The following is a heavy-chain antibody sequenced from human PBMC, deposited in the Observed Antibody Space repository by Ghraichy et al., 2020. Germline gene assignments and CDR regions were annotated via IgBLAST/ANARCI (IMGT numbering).Heavy chain of an antibody. Sequence: SVKVSCKASGFTFTSSAMQWVRQARGQRLEWIGWIVVGSGNTNYAQKFQERVTITRDMSTSTAYMELSSLRSEDTAVYYCAAFHRRVGMVREIDYWGQGTLVTVSS. D-gene: IGHD3-10*01. CDR3: AAFHRRVGMVREIDY. CDR2: IVVGSGNT. J-gene: IGHJ4*02. CDR1: GFTFTSSA. V-gene: IGHV1-58*02.